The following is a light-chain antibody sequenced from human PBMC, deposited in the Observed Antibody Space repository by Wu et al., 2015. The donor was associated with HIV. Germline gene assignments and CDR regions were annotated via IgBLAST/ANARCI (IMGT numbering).Light chain of an antibody. J-gene: IGKJ1*01. V-gene: IGKV1-5*03. CDR1: QSVNNW. Sequence: DIQMTQSPSTLSASVGDRVTITCRASQSVNNWLAWYQQKPGKAPRLLIYDASTLEWEVPPRFAGSGSGTEFTLTINSLQPDDFATYYCQQLNSYPRTFGQGTKVEIK. CDR2: DAS. CDR3: QQLNSYPRT.